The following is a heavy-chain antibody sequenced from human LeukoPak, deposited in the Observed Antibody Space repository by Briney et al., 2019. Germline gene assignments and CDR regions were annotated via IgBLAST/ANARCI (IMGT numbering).Heavy chain of an antibody. D-gene: IGHD1-26*01. CDR3: AAVGATNYYYGMDV. J-gene: IGHJ6*02. Sequence: SVKVSCKASGFTFTSSGVRWVRPARGQRLERIGWIVVGSGNTNYAQKFQERVTITRDMSTSTAYMELSSLRSEDTAVYYCAAVGATNYYYGMDVWGQGTTVTVSS. CDR2: IVVGSGNT. CDR1: GFTFTSSG. V-gene: IGHV1-58*01.